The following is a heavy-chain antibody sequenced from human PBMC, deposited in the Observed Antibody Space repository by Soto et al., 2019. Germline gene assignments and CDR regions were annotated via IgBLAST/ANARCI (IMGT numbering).Heavy chain of an antibody. J-gene: IGHJ6*02. D-gene: IGHD1-26*01. V-gene: IGHV1-2*02. CDR1: GYTFSDYF. CDR2: INPKTAAT. CDR3: ARSKWGLDYYSGMDV. Sequence: QVQLVQSGAEVRKSGASVKVSCKASGYTFSDYFIQWLRQAPGQGLEWVAWINPKTAATNYAKTFEDRVTVTSDTSVSTAYLELTRLRTDDTALYYCARSKWGLDYYSGMDVWGQGTAVSVSS.